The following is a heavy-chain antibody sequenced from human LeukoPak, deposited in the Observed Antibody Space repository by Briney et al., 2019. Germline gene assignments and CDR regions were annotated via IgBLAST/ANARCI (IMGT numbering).Heavy chain of an antibody. CDR1: GGSLNTYY. J-gene: IGHJ5*02. V-gene: IGHV4-59*01. CDR3: ARFGTFGENWFDP. D-gene: IGHD3-10*01. CDR2: FHSDGST. Sequence: SETLSLTCTVSGGSLNTYYWSWIRQPPGKGLEWIGYFHSDGSTNYNPSLKSRVTTSVETSKNQFSLKLTSVTAADTAIYYCARFGTFGENWFDPWGQGTLVTVSS.